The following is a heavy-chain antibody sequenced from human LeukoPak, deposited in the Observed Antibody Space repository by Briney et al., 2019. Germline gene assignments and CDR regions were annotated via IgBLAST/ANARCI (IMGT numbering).Heavy chain of an antibody. Sequence: SGTLSLTCDVSGGSISSSNWWSWVRQPPGKGLEWIGEIYHSGSTNYNPSLKSRVTISVDKSKNQFSLKLSSVTAADTAVYYCARDLHGGNSFTSDWYFDLWGRGTLVTVSP. CDR1: GGSISSSNW. V-gene: IGHV4-4*02. D-gene: IGHD4-23*01. CDR2: IYHSGST. J-gene: IGHJ2*01. CDR3: ARDLHGGNSFTSDWYFDL.